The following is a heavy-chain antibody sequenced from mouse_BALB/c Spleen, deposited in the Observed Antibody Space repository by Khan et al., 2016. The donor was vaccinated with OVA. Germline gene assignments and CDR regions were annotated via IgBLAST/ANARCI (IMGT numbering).Heavy chain of an antibody. CDR1: GYTFTNYW. V-gene: IGHV1-76*01. J-gene: IGHJ2*01. Sequence: QVQLKQSGAELVRPGASVKLSCKTSGYTFTNYWIHWVKQRSGQGLEWIARIYPGTDNTYYNEKLKDRATLTADKSSSTAYLQLSSLKSEDSAVYFGAREEALYYFDYWGQGTTLTVSS. D-gene: IGHD3-2*02. CDR3: AREEALYYFDY. CDR2: IYPGTDNT.